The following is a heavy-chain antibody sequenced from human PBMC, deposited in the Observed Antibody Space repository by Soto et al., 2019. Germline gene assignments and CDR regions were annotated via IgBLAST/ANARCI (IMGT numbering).Heavy chain of an antibody. CDR1: GASTRSYY. CDR3: GRVQCTRWRGVETPLWGDP. D-gene: IGHD3-10*01. J-gene: IGHJ5*02. Sequence: SETLSLTCRVFGASTRSYYWTWVRQPAGKGLEWIGFFYSNGLLNYNTTLRSRVPMSVEPSKTQVSLKLASVTVADTARFTCGRVQCTRWRGVETPLWGDPGGQETLVTVSS. CDR2: FYSNGLL. V-gene: IGHV4-59*10.